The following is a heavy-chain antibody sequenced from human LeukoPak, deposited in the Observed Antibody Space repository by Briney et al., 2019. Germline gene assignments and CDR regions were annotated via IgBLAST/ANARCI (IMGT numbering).Heavy chain of an antibody. V-gene: IGHV3-21*01. Sequence: PGRSLRLSCAASGFTFSSYSMNWVRQAPGKGLEWVSSISSSSSYIYYADSVKGRFTISRDNAKNSLYLQMNSLRAEDTAVYYCARAARWCSSTSPDCAEYFQHWGQGTLVTVSS. CDR2: ISSSSSYI. CDR3: ARAARWCSSTSPDCAEYFQH. J-gene: IGHJ1*01. D-gene: IGHD2-2*01. CDR1: GFTFSSYS.